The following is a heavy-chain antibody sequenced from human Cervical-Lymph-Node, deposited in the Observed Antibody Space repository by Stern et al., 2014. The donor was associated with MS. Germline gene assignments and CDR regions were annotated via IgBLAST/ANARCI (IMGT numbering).Heavy chain of an antibody. CDR2: INTNSGGT. V-gene: IGHV1-2*02. Sequence: VHLVESGAEVKKPGASVTVSCTASGYAFNSHYLHWVRQAPGQGLEWMGWINTNSGGTASAQRFHGRVSMTRDTSIITAYMELTGLTSDDTAVYYCARGPNEHWGGHYHSNGLDVWGLGTTVTVSS. CDR3: ARGPNEHWGGHYHSNGLDV. CDR1: GYAFNSHY. J-gene: IGHJ6*02. D-gene: IGHD7-27*01.